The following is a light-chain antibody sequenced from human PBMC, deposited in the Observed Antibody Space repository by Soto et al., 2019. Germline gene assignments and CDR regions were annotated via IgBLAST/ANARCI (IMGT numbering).Light chain of an antibody. CDR2: GAS. CDR3: QQYDTSPPLT. Sequence: EIVLTHSPGTLSLSPGEIATLSCRASQSVSSSYLAWYQQKPGQAPRLLIYGASSRATGAPDRFSGSGSGTDFTLTISRLEPEDFAVYYCQQYDTSPPLTFGGGTKVDIK. V-gene: IGKV3-20*01. J-gene: IGKJ4*01. CDR1: QSVSSSY.